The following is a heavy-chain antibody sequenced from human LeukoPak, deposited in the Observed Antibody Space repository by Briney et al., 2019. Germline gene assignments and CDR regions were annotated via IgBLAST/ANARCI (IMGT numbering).Heavy chain of an antibody. Sequence: GGSLRLSCAASGFTFSNYGMHWVRQAPGKGLEWVAVIWYDGNNQYYADSVKGRFTISRDNSKNTLYLQMNSLRAEDTAVYYCASDGYGGIPGGYCDYWGQGTLVTVSS. CDR2: IWYDGNNQ. CDR1: GFTFSNYG. V-gene: IGHV3-33*01. CDR3: ASDGYGGIPGGYCDY. J-gene: IGHJ4*02. D-gene: IGHD4-23*01.